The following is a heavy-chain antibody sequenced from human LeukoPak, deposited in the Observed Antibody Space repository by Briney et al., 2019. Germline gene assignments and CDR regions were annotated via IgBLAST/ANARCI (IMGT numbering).Heavy chain of an antibody. CDR3: ARVSWESSGYYFDY. V-gene: IGHV1-2*02. CDR2: INPNSGGT. Sequence: GASVKVSCKASGYTFTGYYMHWVRQAPGQGLEWMGWINPNSGGTNYAQKFQGRVTMTRDTSISTAYMELSRLRSDDTAVYYCARVSWESSGYYFDYWGQGTLVTVSS. CDR1: GYTFTGYY. D-gene: IGHD3-22*01. J-gene: IGHJ4*02.